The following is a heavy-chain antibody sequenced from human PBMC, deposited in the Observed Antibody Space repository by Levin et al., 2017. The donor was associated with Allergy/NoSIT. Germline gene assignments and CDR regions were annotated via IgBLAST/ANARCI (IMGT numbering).Heavy chain of an antibody. Sequence: LSLTCAASGFTVSSNYMSWVRQAPGKGLEWVSVIYSGGSTYYADSVKGRFTISRDNSKNTLYLQMNSLRAEDTAVYYCASRDGYNWGYFDYWGQGTLVTVSS. CDR2: IYSGGST. V-gene: IGHV3-66*01. CDR1: GFTVSSNY. D-gene: IGHD5-24*01. J-gene: IGHJ4*02. CDR3: ASRDGYNWGYFDY.